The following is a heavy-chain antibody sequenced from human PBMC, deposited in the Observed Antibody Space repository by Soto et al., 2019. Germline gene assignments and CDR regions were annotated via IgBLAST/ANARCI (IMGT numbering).Heavy chain of an antibody. CDR3: ARDLNDSSGYLGRNFDY. J-gene: IGHJ4*02. CDR2: ISYDGSNK. D-gene: IGHD3-22*01. Sequence: GGSLRLSCAASGFTFSSYAMHWVRQAPGKGLERVALISYDGSNKYYADSVKGRFTISRDNSKNTLYLQMNSLRAEDTAVYYCARDLNDSSGYLGRNFDYWGQGTLVTVSS. V-gene: IGHV3-30-3*01. CDR1: GFTFSSYA.